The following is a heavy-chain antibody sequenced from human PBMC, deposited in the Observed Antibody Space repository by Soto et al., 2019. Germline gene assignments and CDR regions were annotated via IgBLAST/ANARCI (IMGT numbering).Heavy chain of an antibody. V-gene: IGHV1-18*01. CDR3: ARDLGDYYDSSHIDY. CDR1: GDTFTSYG. J-gene: IGHJ4*02. Sequence: GASVKVSCKASGDTFTSYGISWVRQAPGQGLEWMGWISAYNGNTNYAQKLQGRVTMTTDTSTSTAYMELSSLRSEDTAVYYCARDLGDYYDSSHIDYWGQGTLVTVSS. D-gene: IGHD3-22*01. CDR2: ISAYNGNT.